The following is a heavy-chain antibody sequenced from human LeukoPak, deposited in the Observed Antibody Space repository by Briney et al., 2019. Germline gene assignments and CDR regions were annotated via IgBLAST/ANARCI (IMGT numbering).Heavy chain of an antibody. CDR2: IRYDGSSK. J-gene: IGHJ4*02. V-gene: IGHV3-30*02. D-gene: IGHD5-12*01. CDR3: AYGYSGYDYCFDY. Sequence: PGGSLRLSCAASGFTFSSYGMHWVRQAPGKGLEWVAFIRYDGSSKYYADSVKGRFTISRDNSKNTLYLQMNSLRAEDTAVYYCAYGYSGYDYCFDYWGQGTLVTVSS. CDR1: GFTFSSYG.